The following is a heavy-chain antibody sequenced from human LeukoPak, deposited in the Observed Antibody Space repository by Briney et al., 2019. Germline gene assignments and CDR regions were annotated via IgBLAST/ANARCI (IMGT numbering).Heavy chain of an antibody. CDR2: IIPIFGTA. CDR1: GGTFSSYA. Sequence: ASVKVSCKASGGTFSSYAISWVRQAPGQGLEWMGGIIPIFGTANYAQKFQGRVTITADESTSTAYMELSSLRSEDTAVYYCASHLGVVVVITTDAFDIWGQGTMVTVSS. D-gene: IGHD3-22*01. CDR3: ASHLGVVVVITTDAFDI. V-gene: IGHV1-69*13. J-gene: IGHJ3*02.